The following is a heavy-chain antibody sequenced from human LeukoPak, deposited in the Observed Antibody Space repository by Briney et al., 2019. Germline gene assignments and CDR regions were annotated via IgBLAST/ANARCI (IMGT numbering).Heavy chain of an antibody. CDR3: ARDQYRSDIVVPYGMDV. CDR2: IKSKTDGGTT. Sequence: PGGSLRLSCASPGVIFSNAWMSWVRQAPGKGLEWVGRIKSKTDGGTTDYAALVEARFTISRDNAKNSLYLQMNSLRAEDTAVYYCARDQYRSDIVVPYGMDVWGQGTTVTVSS. J-gene: IGHJ6*02. D-gene: IGHD2-15*01. V-gene: IGHV3-15*01. CDR1: GVIFSNAW.